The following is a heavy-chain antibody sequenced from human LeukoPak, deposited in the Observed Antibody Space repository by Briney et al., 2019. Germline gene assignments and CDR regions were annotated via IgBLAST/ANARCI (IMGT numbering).Heavy chain of an antibody. D-gene: IGHD3-9*01. V-gene: IGHV3-20*04. CDR1: GFTFYDYG. CDR3: ARPYDILTGYYSPAFDI. CDR2: INWNGGST. Sequence: GGSLRLSCAASGFTFYDYGMSWVRQAPGKGLEWVSGINWNGGSTGYADSVKGRFTISRDNAKNSLYLQMNSLRAEDTALYYCARPYDILTGYYSPAFDIWGQGTMVTVSS. J-gene: IGHJ3*02.